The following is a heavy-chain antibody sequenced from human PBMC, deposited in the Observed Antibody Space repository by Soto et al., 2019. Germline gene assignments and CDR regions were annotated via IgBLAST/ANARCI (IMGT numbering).Heavy chain of an antibody. Sequence: QLELVQSGAEVMEPGFSVKLSCKTSGGSLRNSGINWVRQAPGQGLEWVGGIIPIIGTPNYLQRLQTRVTITADESTNTAFLELGSLRFDDTAIYYCARERDGSGSLSYYFDQWGQGTLVTVSS. CDR2: IIPIIGTP. CDR1: GGSLRNSG. CDR3: ARERDGSGSLSYYFDQ. V-gene: IGHV1-69*01. J-gene: IGHJ4*02. D-gene: IGHD3-10*01.